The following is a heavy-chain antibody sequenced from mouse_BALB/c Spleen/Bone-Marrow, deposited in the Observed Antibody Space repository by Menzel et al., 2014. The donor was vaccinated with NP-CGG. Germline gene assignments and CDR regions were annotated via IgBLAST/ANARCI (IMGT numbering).Heavy chain of an antibody. J-gene: IGHJ1*01. CDR3: ARSGSNFGRFFDV. V-gene: IGHV1-74*01. CDR1: RYTFTSYW. Sequence: VQLQESGPELVRPGASVKPSCKASRYTFTSYWMNWVMQRPEQGLEWIGRIDPYDSEAHYNQKFKDKAILTVDKSSSTAYMQLISLTSEDSAVYYCARSGSNFGRFFDVWGAGTTVTVSS. CDR2: IDPYDSEA. D-gene: IGHD2-5*01.